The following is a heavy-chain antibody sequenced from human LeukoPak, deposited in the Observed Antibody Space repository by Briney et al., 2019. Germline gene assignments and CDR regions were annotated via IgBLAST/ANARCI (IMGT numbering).Heavy chain of an antibody. D-gene: IGHD6-13*01. CDR1: GFTFRSYD. Sequence: TGGSLRLSCAASGFTFRSYDMHWVRQAPGKGLEWVAIISYDGSNKYYADSVKGRFTISRDNSKNTLYLQMNSLRDEDTAVYYCARGAAAGRYQYYYMDVWGKGTTVTVSS. J-gene: IGHJ6*03. CDR2: ISYDGSNK. V-gene: IGHV3-33*05. CDR3: ARGAAAGRYQYYYMDV.